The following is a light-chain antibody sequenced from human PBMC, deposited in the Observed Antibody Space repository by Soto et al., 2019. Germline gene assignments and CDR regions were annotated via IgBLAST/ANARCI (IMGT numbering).Light chain of an antibody. CDR2: GAS. Sequence: EIVLTQSPGTLSLSPGERATLSCRASQTVTNNYLAWYQQKPGLAPRLLIFGASSRSAGVPDMFGGSGSGTDFTPTISSLEPEDFAVYYCQQYGSSPLFTFGPGTKVDFK. J-gene: IGKJ3*01. CDR3: QQYGSSPLFT. CDR1: QTVTNNY. V-gene: IGKV3-20*01.